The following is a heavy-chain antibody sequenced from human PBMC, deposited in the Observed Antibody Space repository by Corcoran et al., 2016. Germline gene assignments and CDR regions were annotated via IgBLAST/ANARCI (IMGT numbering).Heavy chain of an antibody. CDR1: GYTFTSYY. D-gene: IGHD4-17*01. CDR3: ARVNYGDYEVDDY. Sequence: QVQLVQSGAEVKKPGASVKVSCKASGYTFTSYYMHWVRQAPGQGLEWMGIINPIGGSTSYAQKFQGRVTMTRDTSTSTGYMELSSLRSEDTAVYYWARVNYGDYEVDDYWGQGTLVTVSS. V-gene: IGHV1-46*01. J-gene: IGHJ4*02. CDR2: INPIGGST.